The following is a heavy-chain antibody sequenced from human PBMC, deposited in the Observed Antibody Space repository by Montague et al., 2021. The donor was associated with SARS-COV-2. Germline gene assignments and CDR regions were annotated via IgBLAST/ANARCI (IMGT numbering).Heavy chain of an antibody. J-gene: IGHJ4*02. Sequence: SETLSLTCTVSGGSISSSSYYWGWIRQPPGKGLEWIGSIYYSGSTYYNPSLKSRVTISVDTSKNQFSLKLSSVTAADTAGYYCARHKRWRIAAAGRDFDYWGQGTLVTVSS. D-gene: IGHD6-13*01. V-gene: IGHV4-39*01. CDR1: GGSISSSSYY. CDR3: ARHKRWRIAAAGRDFDY. CDR2: IYYSGST.